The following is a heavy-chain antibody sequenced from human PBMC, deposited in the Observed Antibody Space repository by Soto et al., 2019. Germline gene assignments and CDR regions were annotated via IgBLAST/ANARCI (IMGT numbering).Heavy chain of an antibody. D-gene: IGHD2-15*01. J-gene: IGHJ5*02. Sequence: ASVKVSCKASGGTFSSYAISWVRQAPGQGLEWMGGIIPIFGTANYAQKFQGRVTITADESTSTAYMELSSLRSEDTAVYYCARDQFAELHCSGGSCYKYWFDPWGQGTLVTVSS. CDR1: GGTFSSYA. V-gene: IGHV1-69*13. CDR2: IIPIFGTA. CDR3: ARDQFAELHCSGGSCYKYWFDP.